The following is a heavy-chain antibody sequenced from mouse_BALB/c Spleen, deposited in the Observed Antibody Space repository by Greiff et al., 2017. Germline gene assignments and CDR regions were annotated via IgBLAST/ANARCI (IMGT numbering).Heavy chain of an antibody. Sequence: EVQGVESGGGLVKPGGSLKLSCAASGFTFSSYAMSWVRQTPEKRLEWVASISSGGSTYYPDSVKGRFTISRDNARNILYLQMSSLRSEDTAMYYCARGEGLRGYFDYWGQGTTLTVSS. CDR3: ARGEGLRGYFDY. D-gene: IGHD2-4*01. CDR2: ISSGGST. V-gene: IGHV5-6-5*01. CDR1: GFTFSSYA. J-gene: IGHJ2*01.